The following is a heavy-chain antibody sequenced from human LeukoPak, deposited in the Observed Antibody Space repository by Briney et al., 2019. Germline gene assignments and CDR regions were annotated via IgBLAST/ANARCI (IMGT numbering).Heavy chain of an antibody. J-gene: IGHJ4*02. D-gene: IGHD4-17*01. CDR2: IIPIFGTA. Sequence: SVKVSCKASGGTFSSYAISWVRQAPGQGLEWMEGIIPIFGTANYAQKFQGRVTITADESTSTAYMELSSLRSEDTAVYYCATWDYGDPEGHDYWGQGTLVTVSS. CDR1: GGTFSSYA. CDR3: ATWDYGDPEGHDY. V-gene: IGHV1-69*13.